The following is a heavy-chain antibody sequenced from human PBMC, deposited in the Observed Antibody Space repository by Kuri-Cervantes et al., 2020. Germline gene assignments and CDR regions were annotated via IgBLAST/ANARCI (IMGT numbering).Heavy chain of an antibody. Sequence: GGSLRLSCAASRFTFSNYAMHWVRQAPGKGLEWVAVISYDGGNKYYADSVKGRFTISRDNSKNTLYLQMNSLRAEDTAVYYCAREWNTMVRGAKVYWFDPWGQGTLVTVSS. J-gene: IGHJ5*02. CDR3: AREWNTMVRGAKVYWFDP. D-gene: IGHD3-10*01. CDR2: ISYDGGNK. CDR1: RFTFSNYA. V-gene: IGHV3-30-3*01.